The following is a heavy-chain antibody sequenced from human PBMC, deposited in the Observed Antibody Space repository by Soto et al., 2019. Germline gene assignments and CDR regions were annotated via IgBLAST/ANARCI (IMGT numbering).Heavy chain of an antibody. D-gene: IGHD3-16*02. CDR3: ASLSIIARRGPLAPYYGMDV. CDR1: GFTLSDFY. V-gene: IGHV3-11*06. J-gene: IGHJ6*02. Sequence: PGGSLRLSCAASGFTLSDFYMSWIRQAPGKGLALFSYLSSTSIYTNYADSVKGRFNIYRDNDKNSLSLQLDSLRAEDTAVYYCASLSIIARRGPLAPYYGMDVWGQGTTVTVSS. CDR2: LSSTSIYT.